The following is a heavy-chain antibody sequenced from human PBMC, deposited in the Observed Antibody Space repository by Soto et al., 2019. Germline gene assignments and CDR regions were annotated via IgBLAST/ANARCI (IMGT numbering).Heavy chain of an antibody. CDR1: GYSSTSYW. J-gene: IGHJ6*02. D-gene: IGHD3-22*01. CDR2: IDPSDSYT. CDR3: ARVSVGYFYYYYYGMDV. Sequence: PGESLKISCKGSGYSSTSYWISWVRQMPGKGLEWMGRIDPSDSYTNYSPSFQGHVTISADKSISTAYLQWSSLKASDTAMYYCARVSVGYFYYYYYGMDVWGQGTTVTVSS. V-gene: IGHV5-10-1*01.